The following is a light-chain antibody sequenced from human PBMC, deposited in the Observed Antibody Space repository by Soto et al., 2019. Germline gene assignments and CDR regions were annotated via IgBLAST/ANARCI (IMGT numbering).Light chain of an antibody. V-gene: IGLV2-14*01. Sequence: QSVLTQPASVSGSPGQSITISCTGTSSDVGGYKYVSWYQQHPGKAPKLMIYEVSNRPSGISNRFSGSKSGNTASLTISGLQAEYEADYYCHSYTSSSTYVFGTGTKLTVL. CDR2: EVS. J-gene: IGLJ1*01. CDR3: HSYTSSSTYV. CDR1: SSDVGGYKY.